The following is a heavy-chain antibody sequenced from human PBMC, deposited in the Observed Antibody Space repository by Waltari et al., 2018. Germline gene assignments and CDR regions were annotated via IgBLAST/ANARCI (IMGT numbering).Heavy chain of an antibody. CDR1: GGSFSGYY. D-gene: IGHD3-3*01. Sequence: QVQLQQWGAGLLKPSETLSLTCAVYGGSFSGYYWSWIRPPPGKGLEWIGEINHSGSTNYNPSLKSRVTISVDTSKNQFSLKLSSVTAADTAVYYCARGDFWSGYRSLAAFDIWGQGTMVTVSS. V-gene: IGHV4-34*01. CDR3: ARGDFWSGYRSLAAFDI. J-gene: IGHJ3*02. CDR2: INHSGST.